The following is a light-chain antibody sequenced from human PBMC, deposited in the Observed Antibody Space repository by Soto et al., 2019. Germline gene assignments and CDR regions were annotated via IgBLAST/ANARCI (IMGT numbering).Light chain of an antibody. J-gene: IGLJ2*01. Sequence: QSALTQPASVSGSPGQSITLSCTGTRSDVGSYSLVSWYQQHPGNTPKLLIYEVTKRPSGVSIRFSGSKSGNPASLTISGLQAEDEADYYCSSYAGSATFVVFGVGTKVTVL. CDR1: RSDVGSYSL. CDR3: SSYAGSATFVV. CDR2: EVT. V-gene: IGLV2-23*02.